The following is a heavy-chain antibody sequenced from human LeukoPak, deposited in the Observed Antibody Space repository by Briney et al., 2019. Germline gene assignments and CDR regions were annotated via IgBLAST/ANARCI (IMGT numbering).Heavy chain of an antibody. Sequence: GGSLRLSCTASGFTFSSYAMHWVRQAPGKGLEWVAVISYDGSNKYYADSVKGRFTISRDNSKNTLYLQMNSLRAEDTAVYYCARGGRGEAVARSPPNYWGQGTLVTVSS. CDR3: ARGGRGEAVARSPPNY. D-gene: IGHD6-19*01. CDR2: ISYDGSNK. V-gene: IGHV3-30*04. CDR1: GFTFSSYA. J-gene: IGHJ4*02.